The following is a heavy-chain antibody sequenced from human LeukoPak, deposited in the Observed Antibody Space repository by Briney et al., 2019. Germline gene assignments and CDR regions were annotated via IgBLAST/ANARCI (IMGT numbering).Heavy chain of an antibody. V-gene: IGHV1-2*02. Sequence: AAVKVSCKASGYTFTGYFIHWVRQAPGQGLEWMGWINPKSGGTNYQQKFQDRVTMTRDTSITTAYMEMSRLRSDDTAVYYCARSMVVRGVMGNYFDPWCQGTLVIVSS. CDR1: GYTFTGYF. D-gene: IGHD3-10*01. J-gene: IGHJ5*02. CDR3: ARSMVVRGVMGNYFDP. CDR2: INPKSGGT.